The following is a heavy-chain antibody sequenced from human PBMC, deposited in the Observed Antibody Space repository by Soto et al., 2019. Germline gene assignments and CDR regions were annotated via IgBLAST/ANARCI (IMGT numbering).Heavy chain of an antibody. V-gene: IGHV3-13*01. CDR1: GFTFSNYD. CDR3: ARELHGGSYGMDV. J-gene: IGHJ6*02. Sequence: EVQLVESGGGLVQPGGSLRLSCAASGFTFSNYDMHWVRQVTGKGLEWVSGITTAGDTYYPGSVKGRFTISREKAKNSLYLXXXXXXXGXXAVYYCARELHGGSYGMDVWGQGTTVTVSS. CDR2: ITTAGDT.